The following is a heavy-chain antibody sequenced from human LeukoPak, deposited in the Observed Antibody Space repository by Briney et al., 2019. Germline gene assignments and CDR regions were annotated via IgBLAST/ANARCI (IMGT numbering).Heavy chain of an antibody. D-gene: IGHD4-17*01. CDR1: GFTFSSYA. J-gene: IGHJ4*02. CDR3: AKVKWGLNDYGDYVWGGGFDY. CDR2: ISGSGGST. V-gene: IGHV3-23*01. Sequence: GGSLRLSCAASGFTFSSYAMSWVRQAPGKGLEWVSAISGSGGSTYYADSVKGRFTISRDNSKNTLYLQMNSLRAEDTAVYYCAKVKWGLNDYGDYVWGGGFDYWGQGTLVTVSS.